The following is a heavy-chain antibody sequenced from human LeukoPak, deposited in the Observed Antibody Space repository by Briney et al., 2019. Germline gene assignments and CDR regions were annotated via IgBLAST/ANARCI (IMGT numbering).Heavy chain of an antibody. CDR1: GFTFNKYA. J-gene: IGHJ4*02. D-gene: IGHD5-18*01. V-gene: IGHV3-23*01. Sequence: PGGSLRLSCAASGFTFNKYAMNWVRQPPGKGLEWVSSIAGTGGSTYYADSVKGRFTISRDNAKNSLYLQMNSLRAEDTALYYCARVSSYGNFDYWGQGTLVTVSS. CDR2: IAGTGGST. CDR3: ARVSSYGNFDY.